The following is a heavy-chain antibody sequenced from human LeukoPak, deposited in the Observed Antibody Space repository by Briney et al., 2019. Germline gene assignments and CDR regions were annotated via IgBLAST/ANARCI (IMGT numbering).Heavy chain of an antibody. CDR1: GFTFSSYS. CDR2: ISSSSSYI. V-gene: IGHV3-21*01. J-gene: IGHJ6*04. Sequence: GGSLRPSCAASGFTFSSYSMNWVRQAPGKGLEWVSSISSSSSYIYYADSVKGRFTISRDNAKNSLYLQMNSLRAEDTAVYYCARDLKGGYYYGSGSYYIYGMDVWGKGTTVTVSS. CDR3: ARDLKGGYYYGSGSYYIYGMDV. D-gene: IGHD3-10*01.